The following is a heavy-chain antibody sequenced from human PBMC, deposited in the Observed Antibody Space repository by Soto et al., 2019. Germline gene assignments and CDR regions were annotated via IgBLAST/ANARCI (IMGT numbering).Heavy chain of an antibody. Sequence: EVQLVESGGGLIQPGGSLRLSCEASGLTVSSNYMSWVGQAPGKGLEGVSVIYSGGSTYYADSVKGRFTISRDNSKNTLYLQMNSLRAEDTAVYYCARDRVESGYPEYFQHWGQGTLVTVSS. CDR1: GLTVSSNY. CDR2: IYSGGST. J-gene: IGHJ1*01. D-gene: IGHD3-22*01. V-gene: IGHV3-53*01. CDR3: ARDRVESGYPEYFQH.